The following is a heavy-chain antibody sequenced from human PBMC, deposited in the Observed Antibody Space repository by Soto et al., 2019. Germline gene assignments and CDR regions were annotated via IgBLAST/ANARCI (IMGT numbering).Heavy chain of an antibody. V-gene: IGHV1-18*01. D-gene: IGHD6-13*01. Sequence: ASVKVSCKASGYTFTSYGISWVRQAPGQGLEWMGWISAYNGNTNYAQKLQGRVTMTTDTSTSTAYMELRRLRSDDTAVYYCARVVGYISLPAKFDYGGRETLVTVS. CDR1: GYTFTSYG. CDR3: ARVVGYISLPAKFDY. CDR2: ISAYNGNT. J-gene: IGHJ4*02.